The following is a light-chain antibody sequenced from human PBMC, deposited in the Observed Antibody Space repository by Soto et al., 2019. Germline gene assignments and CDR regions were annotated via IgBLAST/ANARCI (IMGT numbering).Light chain of an antibody. CDR3: SSKRSSSPYV. CDR2: DVS. J-gene: IGLJ1*01. V-gene: IGLV2-14*01. Sequence: QSALTQPASVSGSPGQSITISCTGTNSDIGGYNYVSWYQQHPGKAPKLMIYDVSNRPSGVSNRFSGSKSGNTASLTISGLQAEDEVDYYCSSKRSSSPYVFGTGTKLTVL. CDR1: NSDIGGYNY.